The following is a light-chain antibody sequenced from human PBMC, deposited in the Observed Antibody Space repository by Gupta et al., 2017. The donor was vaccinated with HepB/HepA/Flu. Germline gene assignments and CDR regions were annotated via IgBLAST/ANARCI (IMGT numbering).Light chain of an antibody. CDR3: SSYTTSYTQV. Sequence: QSALTQPASVSGSPGRSINISCTGTSSDVGAYNSVSWYQQHPGKAPKLMIYDDSNRPSGVSNRFSGSKSGNTASLTISGLQAEDEADYYCSSYTTSYTQVFGGGTKLTVL. CDR1: SSDVGAYNS. CDR2: DDS. V-gene: IGLV2-14*01. J-gene: IGLJ2*01.